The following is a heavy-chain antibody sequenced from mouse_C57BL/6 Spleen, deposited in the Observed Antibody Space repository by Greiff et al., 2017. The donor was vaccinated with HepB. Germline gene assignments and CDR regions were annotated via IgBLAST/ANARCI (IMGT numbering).Heavy chain of an antibody. V-gene: IGHV2-6*03. D-gene: IGHD1-1*01. CDR2: IWSDGST. CDR3: AYGGRQGDYYAMDY. CDR1: GFSLTSYG. J-gene: IGHJ4*01. Sequence: VKLVESGPGLVAPSQSLSITCTVSGFSLTSYGVHWVRQPPGKGLEWLVVIWSDGSTTYNSALKSRLSISKDNSKSQVFLKMNSLQTDDTAMYYCAYGGRQGDYYAMDYWGQGTSVTVSS.